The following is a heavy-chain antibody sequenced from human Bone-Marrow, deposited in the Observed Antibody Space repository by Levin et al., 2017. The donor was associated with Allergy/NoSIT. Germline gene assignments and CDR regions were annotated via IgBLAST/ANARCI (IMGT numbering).Heavy chain of an antibody. Sequence: GGSLRLSCAASGFTFSSSEMNWVRQAPGKGLEWVSYISSSGTTIYYADSVKGRFTISRDNAKNSLYLQISSLRAEDTAVYYCARRYYGSGNPIDYWGQGTLVTVSS. CDR1: GFTFSSSE. V-gene: IGHV3-48*03. CDR2: ISSSGTTI. CDR3: ARRYYGSGNPIDY. J-gene: IGHJ4*02. D-gene: IGHD3-10*01.